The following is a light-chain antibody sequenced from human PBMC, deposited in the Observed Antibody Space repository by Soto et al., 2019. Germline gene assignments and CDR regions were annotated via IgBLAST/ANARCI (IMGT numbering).Light chain of an antibody. CDR3: QQYGGSPRIT. CDR2: GAS. V-gene: IGKV3-20*01. Sequence: EIVLTQSPGTLSMSQGERATLSCRASERLSSVYLAWYQQRPGQPPRLLIYGASNRATGIPDRFSGSGSGTDFTLIINRLEPEDVAIYYCQQYGGSPRITFGQGTRLEIK. CDR1: ERLSSVY. J-gene: IGKJ5*01.